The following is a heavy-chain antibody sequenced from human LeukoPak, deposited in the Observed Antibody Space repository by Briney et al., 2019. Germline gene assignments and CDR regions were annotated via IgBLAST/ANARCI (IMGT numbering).Heavy chain of an antibody. CDR2: INAGNGNT. J-gene: IGHJ4*02. D-gene: IGHD3-16*01. V-gene: IGHV1-3*01. CDR1: GYTFTSYA. CDR3: ASSTSLSHDYVWGSFDY. Sequence: VASVKVSCKASGYTFTSYAMHWVRQAPGQRLEWMGWINAGNGNTKYSQKFQGRVTITRDTSASTAYMELSSLRSEDTAVYYCASSTSLSHDYVWGSFDYWGQGTLVTVSS.